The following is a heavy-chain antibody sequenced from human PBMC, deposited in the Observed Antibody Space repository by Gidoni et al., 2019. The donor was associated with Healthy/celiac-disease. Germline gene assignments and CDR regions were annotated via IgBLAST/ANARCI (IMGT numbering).Heavy chain of an antibody. Sequence: QVQLVESGGGVVQPGRSLRLSCAASGFTFSTYGMHWVRPAPGKGLEWVAVIWYDGSNKYYADSVKGRFTISRDNSKNTLYLQMNSLRAEDTAVYYCARVTDDFWSGYYTGGPNYYYYGMDVWGQGTTVTVSS. CDR2: IWYDGSNK. CDR3: ARVTDDFWSGYYTGGPNYYYYGMDV. D-gene: IGHD3-3*01. V-gene: IGHV3-33*01. CDR1: GFTFSTYG. J-gene: IGHJ6*02.